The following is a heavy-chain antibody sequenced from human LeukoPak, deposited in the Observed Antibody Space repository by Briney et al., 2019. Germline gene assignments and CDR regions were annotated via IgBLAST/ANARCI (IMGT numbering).Heavy chain of an antibody. V-gene: IGHV3-30*04. CDR2: ISYDGSNK. Sequence: PGGSLRLSCAASGFTFSSYAMHWVRQPPGKGLEGVAVISYDGSNKYCADSVKGRFTISRDNSKNTLYLQMNSLRAEDTAVYYCAREEYSSSLGAFDIWGQGTMVTVSS. J-gene: IGHJ3*02. CDR3: AREEYSSSLGAFDI. CDR1: GFTFSSYA. D-gene: IGHD6-6*01.